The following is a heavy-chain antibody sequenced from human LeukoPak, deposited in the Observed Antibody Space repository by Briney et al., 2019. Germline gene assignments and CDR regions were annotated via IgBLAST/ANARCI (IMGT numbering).Heavy chain of an antibody. D-gene: IGHD2-15*01. CDR3: ARDLVAVYNWFDP. V-gene: IGHV4-4*07. CDR2: IYTSGST. J-gene: IGHJ5*02. Sequence: SETLSLTCTVSGGFISSYYWSWIRQPAGKGLEWIGRIYTSGSTNYNPSLKSRVTMSLDTSKNQFSLKLTSVTAADTAVYYCARDLVAVYNWFDPWGQGTLVTVSS. CDR1: GGFISSYY.